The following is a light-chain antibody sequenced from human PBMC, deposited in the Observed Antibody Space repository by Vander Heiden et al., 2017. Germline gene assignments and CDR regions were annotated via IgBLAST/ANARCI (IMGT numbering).Light chain of an antibody. V-gene: IGKV1-5*03. CDR3: QRYKSS. Sequence: DIQMTQSPSTLSASVGDRVTITCRASQSISNWLTWYQQKLGKAPKLLVYRASSLESGVPSGISGSGSGTEFTRTISSLQPDDFATYYCQRYKSSFGQGTKLEIK. J-gene: IGKJ2*01. CDR1: QSISNW. CDR2: RAS.